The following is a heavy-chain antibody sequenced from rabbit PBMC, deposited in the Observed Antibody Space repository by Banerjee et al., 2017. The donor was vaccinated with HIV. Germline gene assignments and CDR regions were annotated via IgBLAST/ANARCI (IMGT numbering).Heavy chain of an antibody. Sequence: QQQLEESGGGLVKPGETLTLTCKASGFDFSSYFYMCWVRQAPGKGLELIACIYSTNGGTWYASWVNGRFTISRSTSLNTVDLKMTSLTAADTATYFCARGTYDDYGDYYFSLWGQGTLVTVS. CDR1: GFDFSSYFY. J-gene: IGHJ4*01. D-gene: IGHD2-1*01. CDR2: IYSTNGGT. V-gene: IGHV1S43*01. CDR3: ARGTYDDYGDYYFSL.